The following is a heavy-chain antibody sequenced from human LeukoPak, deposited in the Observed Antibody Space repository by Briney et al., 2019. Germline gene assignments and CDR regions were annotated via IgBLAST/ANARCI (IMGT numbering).Heavy chain of an antibody. CDR1: GFTFSSYE. D-gene: IGHD5-24*01. CDR3: ASHRDGYNHVPDY. CDR2: ISSSGSTI. J-gene: IGHJ4*02. V-gene: IGHV3-48*03. Sequence: GGSLRLSCAASGFTFSSYEMNWVRQAPGKGLEWVSYISSSGSTIYYADSVKGRFTISRDNAKNSLYLQRNSLRAEDTAVYYCASHRDGYNHVPDYWGQGTLVTVSS.